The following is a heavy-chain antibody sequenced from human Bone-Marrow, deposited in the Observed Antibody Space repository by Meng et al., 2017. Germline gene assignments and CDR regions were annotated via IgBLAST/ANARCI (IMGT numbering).Heavy chain of an antibody. CDR1: GGTFSSYA. CDR3: AREMATNKWKGRFDY. V-gene: IGHV1-69*13. J-gene: IGHJ4*02. CDR2: IIPIFGTA. Sequence: SVKVSCKASGGTFSSYAISWVRQAPGQGLEWMGGIIPIFGTANYAQKFQGRVTITADESTSTAYMELSSLRSEDTAVYYCAREMATNKWKGRFDYWGQGTLVTVSS. D-gene: IGHD5-24*01.